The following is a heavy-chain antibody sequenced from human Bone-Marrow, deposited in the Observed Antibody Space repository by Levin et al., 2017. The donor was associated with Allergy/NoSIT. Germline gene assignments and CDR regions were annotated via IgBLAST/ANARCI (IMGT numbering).Heavy chain of an antibody. CDR1: GYTFTTYW. V-gene: IGHV5-10-1*01. D-gene: IGHD3-9*01. J-gene: IGHJ4*02. CDR3: ARQTKGRYFDYFFDQ. Sequence: PGGSLRLSCKGSGYTFTTYWISWVRQMPGKGLEWMVKIDPSDSYTKYSPSFQGHVTISADKSISTVYLQWNSLKASDTAMYFCARQTKGRYFDYFFDQWGQGTLVTVSS. CDR2: IDPSDSYT.